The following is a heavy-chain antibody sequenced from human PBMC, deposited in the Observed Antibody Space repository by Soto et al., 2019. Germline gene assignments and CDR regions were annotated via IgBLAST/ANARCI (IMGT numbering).Heavy chain of an antibody. J-gene: IGHJ6*03. CDR3: AGTTSHYWYYMDV. D-gene: IGHD1-7*01. V-gene: IGHV6-1*01. Sequence: LSQTLSLTSVISGDSVSSNSAAWNWIRQSPSRGLEWLGRTYYRTRWYYDYAVSVRSRITVNPDTSKNQFSLQLTSVTPEDTAVYYCAGTTSHYWYYMDVWGKGTTVTVSS. CDR2: TYYRTRWYY. CDR1: GDSVSSNSAA.